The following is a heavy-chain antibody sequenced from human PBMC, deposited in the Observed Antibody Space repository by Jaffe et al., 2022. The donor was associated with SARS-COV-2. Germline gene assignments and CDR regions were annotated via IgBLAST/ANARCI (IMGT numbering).Heavy chain of an antibody. V-gene: IGHV3-7*03. CDR2: INQDASEK. CDR1: GFTFHNFW. Sequence: LLVESGGGLVQPGGSLRLSCAASGFTFHNFWMTWVRQAPGKGLQWVADINQDASEKRYLDSVKGRFTISRDNADNSLSLQMNSLRAEDTAIYYCAKDNWSQRGIDGFDIWGQGTVVTVSS. CDR3: AKDNWSQRGIDGFDI. D-gene: IGHD3-3*01. J-gene: IGHJ3*02.